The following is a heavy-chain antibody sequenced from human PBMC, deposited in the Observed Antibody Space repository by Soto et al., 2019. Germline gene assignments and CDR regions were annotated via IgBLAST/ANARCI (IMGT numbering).Heavy chain of an antibody. V-gene: IGHV1-18*01. J-gene: IGHJ6*02. CDR1: GYTFTSYG. CDR3: ARMGDVPYYYSGMDV. Sequence: QVQLVQSGAEVKKPGASVKVSCKASGYTFTSYGITWVRQAPGQGLEWLGWINGYNGNTNYAQKLQGRVTMTTDTSTSTAYMKLRSLRSDDTAVYYCARMGDVPYYYSGMDVWGQGTTVTVSS. D-gene: IGHD3-16*01. CDR2: INGYNGNT.